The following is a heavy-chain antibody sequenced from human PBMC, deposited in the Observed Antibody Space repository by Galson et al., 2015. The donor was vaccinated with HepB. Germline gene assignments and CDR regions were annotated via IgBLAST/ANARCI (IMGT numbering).Heavy chain of an antibody. V-gene: IGHV4-31*03. CDR2: MYYSGST. Sequence: LSLTCTVSGGSISSGGYYWSWVRQHPGKGLEWIGYMYYSGSTYYNPSLESRVTISVDTSKNQFSLKLSSVTAADTAVYYCARDPNYYMDVWGKGTTVTVSS. CDR3: ARDPNYYMDV. J-gene: IGHJ6*03. CDR1: GGSISSGGYY.